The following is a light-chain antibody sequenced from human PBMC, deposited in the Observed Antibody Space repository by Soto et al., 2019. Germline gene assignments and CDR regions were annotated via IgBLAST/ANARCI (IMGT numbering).Light chain of an antibody. CDR3: QSYDSSLSAP. CDR2: GNS. CDR1: SSHIGAGYD. V-gene: IGLV1-40*01. J-gene: IGLJ2*01. Sequence: QSVLTQPPSVSGAPGQRVTISCTGSSSHIGAGYDVHWYQQLPGTAPKLLIYGNSNRPSGVPDRFSGAKSGTSASLAITGLQAEDEADYYCQSYDSSLSAPFGGGTKLTVL.